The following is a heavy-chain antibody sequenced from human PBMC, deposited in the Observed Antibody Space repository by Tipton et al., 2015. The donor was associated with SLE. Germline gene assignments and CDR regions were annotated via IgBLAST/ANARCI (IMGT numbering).Heavy chain of an antibody. V-gene: IGHV3-30*04. CDR2: ISYDGRNK. CDR1: GFTFSSYA. J-gene: IGHJ4*02. CDR3: AKDSGTATGELDS. D-gene: IGHD1-14*01. Sequence: SLRLSCAASGFTFSSYAMHWVRQAPGKGLEWVAVISYDGRNKNYADSVKGRFTVSRDNSKNTLYLQMNSLRVEDTAKYYCAKDSGTATGELDSWGQGTLVTVSS.